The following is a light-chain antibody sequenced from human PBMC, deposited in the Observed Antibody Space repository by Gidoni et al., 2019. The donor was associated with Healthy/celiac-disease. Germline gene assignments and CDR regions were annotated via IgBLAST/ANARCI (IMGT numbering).Light chain of an antibody. CDR3: QQYNSYLFT. CDR2: KAS. V-gene: IGKV1-5*03. J-gene: IGKJ3*01. Sequence: DIQMPQSPSTLSASVGDRVTITCRASQSISIWLAWYQQKPGKAQKLLIYKASSLESGVPSRFSGSGSGTEFTLTISSLQPDDFATYYCQQYNSYLFTFXPXTKVDIK. CDR1: QSISIW.